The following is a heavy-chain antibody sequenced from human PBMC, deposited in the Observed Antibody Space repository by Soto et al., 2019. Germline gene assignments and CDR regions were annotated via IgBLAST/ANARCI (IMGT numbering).Heavy chain of an antibody. Sequence: GGSLRLSCAASGFTFSSYSMNWVRQAPGKGLEWVSYISSSSSTIYYADSVKGRFTISRDNAKNSLYLQMNSLRAEDTAVYYCARGCSSTSCYVEYYYMYFCGKGTTVTVSS. J-gene: IGHJ6*03. D-gene: IGHD2-2*01. CDR1: GFTFSSYS. CDR3: ARGCSSTSCYVEYYYMYF. CDR2: ISSSSSTI. V-gene: IGHV3-48*01.